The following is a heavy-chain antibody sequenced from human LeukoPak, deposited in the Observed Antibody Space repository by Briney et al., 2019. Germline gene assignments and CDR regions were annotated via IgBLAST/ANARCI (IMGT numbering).Heavy chain of an antibody. CDR2: ISSSSSYI. V-gene: IGHV3-21*01. D-gene: IGHD3-22*01. CDR1: GFTFSSYS. Sequence: GGSLRLSCAASGFTFSSYSMNWVRQAPGKGLEWVSSISSSSSYIYYADSVKGRFTISRDNSKNTLYLQMNSLRAEDTAVYYCAKVVGTMTRWGQGTLVTVSS. J-gene: IGHJ4*02. CDR3: AKVVGTMTR.